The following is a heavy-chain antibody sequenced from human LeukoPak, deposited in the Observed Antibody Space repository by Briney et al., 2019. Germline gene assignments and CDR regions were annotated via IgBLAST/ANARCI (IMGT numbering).Heavy chain of an antibody. J-gene: IGHJ5*02. CDR2: MNWNGGST. D-gene: IGHD3-3*01. V-gene: IGHV3-20*04. CDR1: GFTFDDYG. CDR3: ASTIFGGFDP. Sequence: GGSLRLSCAASGFTFDDYGMDWVRQAPGKGLEWVSGMNWNGGSTGYADSVKGRFTISRDNAKNSLYLQMNSLRAEDTALYYCASTIFGGFDPWGQGTLVTVSS.